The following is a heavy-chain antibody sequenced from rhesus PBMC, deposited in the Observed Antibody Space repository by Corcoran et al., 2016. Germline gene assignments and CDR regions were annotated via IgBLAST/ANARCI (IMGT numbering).Heavy chain of an antibody. D-gene: IGHD5-42*01. CDR2: IRGNGGPP. V-gene: IGHV4-80*01. Sequence: QVQLQESGPGQVKPSETLSLTCAVFGASIIDYWWSWIRQSPGMGLEWIGEIRGNGGPPYHNPSIKSRITISKAASRNQFSLILNSVTAADTAMYYCSRGGYSTYRDYWGQGILVTVSS. CDR3: SRGGYSTYRDY. CDR1: GASIIDYW. J-gene: IGHJ4*01.